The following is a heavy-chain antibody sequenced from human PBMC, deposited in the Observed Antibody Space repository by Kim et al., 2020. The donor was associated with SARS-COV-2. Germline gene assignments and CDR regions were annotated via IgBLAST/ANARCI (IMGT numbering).Heavy chain of an antibody. Sequence: GGSLRLSCAASGFTFSSYAMSWVRQAPGKGLEWVSAISGSGGSTYYADSVKGRFTISRDNSKNTLYLQMNSLRAEDTAVYYCAKDRRRIRFLEWANGMDVWGQGTTVTVSS. D-gene: IGHD3-3*01. CDR2: ISGSGGST. J-gene: IGHJ6*02. V-gene: IGHV3-23*01. CDR3: AKDRRRIRFLEWANGMDV. CDR1: GFTFSSYA.